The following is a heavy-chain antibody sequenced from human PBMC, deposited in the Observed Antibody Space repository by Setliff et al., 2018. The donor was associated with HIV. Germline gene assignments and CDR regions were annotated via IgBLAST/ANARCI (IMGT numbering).Heavy chain of an antibody. Sequence: VASVKVSCKASGYTFTTYGISWVRQAPGHGLEWMGWISPYIGHTNYARNFQGRVTMTIDTSTSTAYMELRSLRSDDTAVYFCARLGSGWSDSYYYAMDVWGQGTTVTVSS. J-gene: IGHJ6*02. CDR3: ARLGSGWSDSYYYAMDV. CDR2: ISPYIGHT. D-gene: IGHD6-19*01. CDR1: GYTFTTYG. V-gene: IGHV1-18*01.